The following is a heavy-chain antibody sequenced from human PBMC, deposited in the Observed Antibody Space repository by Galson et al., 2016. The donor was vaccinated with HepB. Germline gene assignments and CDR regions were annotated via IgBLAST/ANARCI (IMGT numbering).Heavy chain of an antibody. Sequence: SVKVSCKASGYTFTTYDINWVRQAPGQGLEWMGWMNPNSTNTGYAPNFQGRVIMTRDIAKSTAYMELTGLKSDDTAVYYCARDGGSGWYWDPYYYYGLDVWGQGTTVIASS. CDR1: GYTFTTYD. CDR2: MNPNSTNT. CDR3: ARDGGSGWYWDPYYYYGLDV. D-gene: IGHD6-19*01. V-gene: IGHV1-8*01. J-gene: IGHJ6*02.